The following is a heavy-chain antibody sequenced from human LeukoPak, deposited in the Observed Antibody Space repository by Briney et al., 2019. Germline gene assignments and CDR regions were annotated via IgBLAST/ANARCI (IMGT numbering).Heavy chain of an antibody. CDR1: GFTFSSYA. D-gene: IGHD5-24*01. CDR3: AKDARWLQLQNWFDP. Sequence: PGGSLRLSCAASGFTFSSYAMSWVRQAPGKGLEWVSAISGSGGSTYYADSVKGRFTISRDNSKNTLYLQMNSLRAGDTAVYYCAKDARWLQLQNWFDPWGQGTLVTVSS. V-gene: IGHV3-23*01. CDR2: ISGSGGST. J-gene: IGHJ5*02.